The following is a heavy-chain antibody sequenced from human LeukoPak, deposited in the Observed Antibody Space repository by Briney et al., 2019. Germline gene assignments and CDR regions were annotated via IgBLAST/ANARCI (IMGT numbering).Heavy chain of an antibody. V-gene: IGHV4-39*07. CDR1: GGSISSSSYY. J-gene: IGHJ4*02. D-gene: IGHD3-9*01. Sequence: SETLSLTCTVSGGSISSSSYYWGWIRQPPGKGLEWIGSIYYSGSTYYNPSLKSRVTISVDTSKNQFSLKLSSVTAADTAVYYCARGRRRYDILTGYPTPFDYWGQGTLVTVSS. CDR3: ARGRRRYDILTGYPTPFDY. CDR2: IYYSGST.